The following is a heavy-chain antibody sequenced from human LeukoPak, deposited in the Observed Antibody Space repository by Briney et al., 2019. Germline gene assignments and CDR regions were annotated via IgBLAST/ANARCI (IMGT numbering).Heavy chain of an antibody. CDR1: GGSISSYY. V-gene: IGHV4-59*01. D-gene: IGHD1-1*01. CDR2: IYYSGST. CDR3: ARVPHPATGTNYYYYMDV. Sequence: SETLSLTCTVSGGSISSYYWSWIRQPPGKGLEWIGYIYYSGSTNYNPSLKSRVTISVDTSKNQFSLKLSSVTAADTAVYYCARVPHPATGTNYYYYMDVWGKGTMVTVSS. J-gene: IGHJ6*03.